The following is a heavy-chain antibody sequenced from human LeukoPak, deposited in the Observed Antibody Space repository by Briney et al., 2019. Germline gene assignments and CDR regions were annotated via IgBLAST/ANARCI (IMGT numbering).Heavy chain of an antibody. D-gene: IGHD3-22*01. J-gene: IGHJ3*02. Sequence: GGSLGLSCAASGFTFSSYSMNWVRHAPGKGLEWVSSISSSSSYIYYADSVKGRFTISRDNAKNSLYLQMNSLRAEDTAVYYCARVGFYDSSGYRAFDIWGQGTMVTVSS. V-gene: IGHV3-21*01. CDR2: ISSSSSYI. CDR3: ARVGFYDSSGYRAFDI. CDR1: GFTFSSYS.